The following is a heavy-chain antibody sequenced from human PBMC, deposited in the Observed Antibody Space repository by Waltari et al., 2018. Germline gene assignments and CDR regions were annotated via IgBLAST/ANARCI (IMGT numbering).Heavy chain of an antibody. CDR2: IYISGRT. CDR1: GGSISSNTYY. V-gene: IGHV4-61*02. D-gene: IGHD2-21*02. Sequence: QVQLQESGSGLVKPSQTLSLTCTVSGGSISSNTYYWSWIRQPAGKGLEWIGRIYISGRTSYNPSLKSRATISVDTSKSQFSLKLSSVTAADTAVYYCARGRMVVTARLYGMDVWGQGTTVTVSS. CDR3: ARGRMVVTARLYGMDV. J-gene: IGHJ6*02.